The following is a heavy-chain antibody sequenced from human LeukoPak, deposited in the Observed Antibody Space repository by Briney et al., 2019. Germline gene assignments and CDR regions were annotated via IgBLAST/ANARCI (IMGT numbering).Heavy chain of an antibody. Sequence: SETLSLTCTVSGGSITSFYWSWIRQPPGKGLEWIGYIYYSGSTNYNPSLKSRVTVSVDTSKNQFSLNLSSVTAADTAVYYCARRGRAQGPLSLWGQGTMVTVSS. CDR1: GGSITSFY. V-gene: IGHV4-59*01. D-gene: IGHD2-15*01. CDR2: IYYSGST. CDR3: ARRGRAQGPLSL. J-gene: IGHJ3*01.